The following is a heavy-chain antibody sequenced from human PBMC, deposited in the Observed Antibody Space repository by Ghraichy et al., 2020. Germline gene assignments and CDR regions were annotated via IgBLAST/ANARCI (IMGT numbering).Heavy chain of an antibody. J-gene: IGHJ6*02. V-gene: IGHV3-7*01. CDR2: IKQDGSEK. Sequence: GGSLRLSCAASGFTFSSYWMSWVRQAPGKGLEWVANIKQDGSEKYYVDSVKGRFTISRDNAKNSLYLQMNSLRAEDTAVYYCARARVDIVATHSWDYYYGMDVWGQGTTVTVSS. CDR1: GFTFSSYW. D-gene: IGHD5-12*01. CDR3: ARARVDIVATHSWDYYYGMDV.